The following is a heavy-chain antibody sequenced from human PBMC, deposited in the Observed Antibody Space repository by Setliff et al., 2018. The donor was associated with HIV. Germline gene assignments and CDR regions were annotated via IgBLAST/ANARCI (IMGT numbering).Heavy chain of an antibody. CDR3: ARETSNYYDSSGQGLV. V-gene: IGHV3-48*03. CDR1: GFTFSSYE. D-gene: IGHD3-22*01. Sequence: PGGSLRLSCAASGFTFSSYEMIWVRQAPGKGLEWVSYISSSGSTIYYAESVKGRFTITRDNAKNSLYLQMNSLRAEDTAGYYCARETSNYYDSSGQGLVWGQGTLVTVSS. CDR2: ISSSGSTI. J-gene: IGHJ4*02.